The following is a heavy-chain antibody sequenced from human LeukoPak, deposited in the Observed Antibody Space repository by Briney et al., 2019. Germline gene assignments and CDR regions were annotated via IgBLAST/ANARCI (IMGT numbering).Heavy chain of an antibody. CDR1: GFTFSSYA. J-gene: IGHJ4*02. Sequence: GGSLRLSCAASGFTFSSYAMHWVRQAPGKGLEWVSAISGSGGSTYYGDSVKGRFTISRDNSKDTLYLQMNSLRAEDTAVYYCAKQRPGTPSGLDYWGQGTLVTVSS. CDR3: AKQRPGTPSGLDY. D-gene: IGHD3-10*01. V-gene: IGHV3-23*01. CDR2: ISGSGGST.